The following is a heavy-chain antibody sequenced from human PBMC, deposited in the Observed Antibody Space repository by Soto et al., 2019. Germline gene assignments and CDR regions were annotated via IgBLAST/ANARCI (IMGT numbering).Heavy chain of an antibody. CDR1: GFTFSSYS. Sequence: GGSLRLSCAASGFTFSSYSMNWVRQAPGKGLEWVSYISSSSSTIYYADSVKGRFTISRDNATNSLYLQMNSLRAEDTAVYYCAREKSRGPSSWYLDAFDIWGQGTMVTVSS. V-gene: IGHV3-48*01. CDR3: AREKSRGPSSWYLDAFDI. CDR2: ISSSSSTI. D-gene: IGHD6-13*01. J-gene: IGHJ3*02.